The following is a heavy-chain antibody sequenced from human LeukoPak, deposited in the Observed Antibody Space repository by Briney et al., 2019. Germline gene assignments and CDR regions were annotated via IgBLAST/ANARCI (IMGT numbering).Heavy chain of an antibody. D-gene: IGHD5-18*01. V-gene: IGHV3-21*01. J-gene: IGHJ4*02. Sequence: GGSLRLSCAASGFTFSSYSMNWVRQAPGKGLEWVSSISSSSSYIYYADSVKGRFTISRDNAKNSLYPQMNSLRAEDTAVYYCARGRTAMVPFDYWGQGTLVTVSS. CDR1: GFTFSSYS. CDR3: ARGRTAMVPFDY. CDR2: ISSSSSYI.